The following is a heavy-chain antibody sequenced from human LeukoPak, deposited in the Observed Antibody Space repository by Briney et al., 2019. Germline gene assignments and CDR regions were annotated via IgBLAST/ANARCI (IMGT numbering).Heavy chain of an antibody. D-gene: IGHD1-1*01. J-gene: IGHJ4*02. Sequence: PGGSLRLSCAASGFTFSSYAMSWVRQAPGKGLEWVSAISGSGGSTYYADSVKGRFTISRDNSKNTLYLQTNSLRAEDTAVYYCAKAQLERREDFYFDYWGQGTLVTVSS. CDR1: GFTFSSYA. V-gene: IGHV3-23*01. CDR3: AKAQLERREDFYFDY. CDR2: ISGSGGST.